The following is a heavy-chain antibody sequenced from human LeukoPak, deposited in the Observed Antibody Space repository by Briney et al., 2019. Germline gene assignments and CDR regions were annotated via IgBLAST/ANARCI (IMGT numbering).Heavy chain of an antibody. D-gene: IGHD3-22*01. V-gene: IGHV1-18*01. CDR2: ISAYNGNT. Sequence: GASVKVSCKASGYTFTSYGISWVRQAPGQGLEWTGWISAYNGNTNYAQKLQGRVTMTTDTSTSTAYMELRSLRSDDTAVYYCARRTTYYYDSSGYYYSDYWGQGTLVTVSS. CDR1: GYTFTSYG. CDR3: ARRTTYYYDSSGYYYSDY. J-gene: IGHJ4*02.